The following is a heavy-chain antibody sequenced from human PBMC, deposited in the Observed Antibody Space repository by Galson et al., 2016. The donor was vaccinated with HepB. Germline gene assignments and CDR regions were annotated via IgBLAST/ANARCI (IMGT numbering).Heavy chain of an antibody. J-gene: IGHJ4*02. D-gene: IGHD1-1*01. Sequence: SLRLSCAASGLTFSSHAMGWVRQAPGKGLDWVSTLSGSGSIKFYAAPVKGRVTISRADSKNTLYLQMDSLTTEDTAIYYCATVLLNQELERRWDFDFWGQGTLVTVAS. CDR2: LSGSGSIK. CDR1: GLTFSSHA. CDR3: ATVLLNQELERRWDFDF. V-gene: IGHV3-23*01.